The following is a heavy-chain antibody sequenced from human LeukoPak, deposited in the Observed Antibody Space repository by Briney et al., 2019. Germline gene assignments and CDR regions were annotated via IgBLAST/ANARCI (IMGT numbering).Heavy chain of an antibody. J-gene: IGHJ4*02. D-gene: IGHD3-22*01. CDR2: ISGSGGST. CDR3: AKARTYYYDSSGYYY. CDR1: GFTFSSYA. V-gene: IGHV3-23*01. Sequence: PGGSLRLSCAASGFTFSSYAMSWVRQAPGKGLEWVSAISGSGGSTYYADSVKGRFTISRDNSKNTLYLQMNSLRAEGTAVYYCAKARTYYYDSSGYYYWGQGTLVTVSS.